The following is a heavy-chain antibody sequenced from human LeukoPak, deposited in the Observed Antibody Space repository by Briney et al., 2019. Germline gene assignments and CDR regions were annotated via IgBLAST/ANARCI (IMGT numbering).Heavy chain of an antibody. V-gene: IGHV3-30*04. Sequence: GRSLRLSCAASGFTFSSYAMHWVRQAPGKGLEWVAVISYDGSNKYYADSVKGRFTISRDNSKNTLYLQMNSLRAEDTAVYYCAKGGTTVTTYDFWWFDPWGQGTLVTVSS. CDR2: ISYDGSNK. CDR1: GFTFSSYA. J-gene: IGHJ5*02. CDR3: AKGGTTVTTYDFWWFDP. D-gene: IGHD4-17*01.